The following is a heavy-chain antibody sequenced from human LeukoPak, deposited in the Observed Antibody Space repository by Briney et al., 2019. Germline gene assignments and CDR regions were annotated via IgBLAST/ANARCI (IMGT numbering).Heavy chain of an antibody. J-gene: IGHJ4*02. CDR3: ARSYGHSIDY. V-gene: IGHV3-7*01. D-gene: IGHD3-10*01. CDR1: GLTFRNFW. CDR2: IKQDGSGQ. Sequence: GGSLRLSCAASGLTFRNFWMCWVRQAPGKGLEWVATIKQDGSGQYYVDSVTGRFTISRDNAQNSLYLQMNNLRAEDTAVYYCARSYGHSIDYWGQGTLVTVSS.